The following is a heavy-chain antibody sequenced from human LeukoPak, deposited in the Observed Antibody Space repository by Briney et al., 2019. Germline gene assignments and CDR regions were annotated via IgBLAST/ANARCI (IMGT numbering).Heavy chain of an antibody. J-gene: IGHJ4*02. CDR1: GYSFTSYW. Sequence: GESLKISCKGSGYSFTSYWIGWVRQVPGKGLEWMGIIYSGDSDTRYSPSFQGQVTISADKSISTAYLQWSSLKASDTAMYYCARRVTIFGVAQSGYYFDYWGQGTLVTVSS. CDR2: IYSGDSDT. V-gene: IGHV5-51*01. D-gene: IGHD3-3*01. CDR3: ARRVTIFGVAQSGYYFDY.